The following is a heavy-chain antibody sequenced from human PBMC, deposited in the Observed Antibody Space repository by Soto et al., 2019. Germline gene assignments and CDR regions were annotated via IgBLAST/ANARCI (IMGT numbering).Heavy chain of an antibody. D-gene: IGHD3-22*01. CDR1: GGTFSSYA. CDR3: AREGRASTYYYDSSGYYPFDY. V-gene: IGHV1-69*06. J-gene: IGHJ4*01. CDR2: IIPIFGTA. Sequence: SVKVSCKASGGTFSSYAISWVRQAPGQGLEWMGGIIPIFGTANYAQKFQGRVTITADKSTSTAYMELSSLRSEDTAVYYCAREGRASTYYYDSSGYYPFDYCGQGTLVTVSS.